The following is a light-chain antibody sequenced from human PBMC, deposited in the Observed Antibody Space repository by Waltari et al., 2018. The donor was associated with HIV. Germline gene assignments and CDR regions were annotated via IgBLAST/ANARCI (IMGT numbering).Light chain of an antibody. CDR2: STN. V-gene: IGLV8-61*01. Sequence: QTVVTQAPSFSVSPGGTVTPTCGLSSGSVPARHSASWYQQIPGQAPLTLIHSTNTRSSGVPDRFSGSILGNKAALTITGAQADDESDYFCVLNLGRGIVVFGGGTKLTVL. CDR1: SGSVPARHS. CDR3: VLNLGRGIVV. J-gene: IGLJ2*01.